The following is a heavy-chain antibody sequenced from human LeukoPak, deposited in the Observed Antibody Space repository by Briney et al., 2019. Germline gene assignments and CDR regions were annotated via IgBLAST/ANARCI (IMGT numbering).Heavy chain of an antibody. CDR1: GYTFTSYG. D-gene: IGHD2-2*01. CDR3: ARGGGKVPAARGHNWFDP. V-gene: IGHV1-18*01. Sequence: GASVNVSCKASGYTFTSYGISWVRQAPGHRLEWMGWISAYNGNTNYAQKLPGRVTMTTDRSTSTANIDLRRLRADDTAVYYCARGGGKVPAARGHNWFDPWGQGTLVTVSS. CDR2: ISAYNGNT. J-gene: IGHJ5*02.